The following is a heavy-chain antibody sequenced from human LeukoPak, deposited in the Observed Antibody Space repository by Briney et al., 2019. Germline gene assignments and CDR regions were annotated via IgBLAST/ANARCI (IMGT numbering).Heavy chain of an antibody. CDR3: AKDPYGTRYFDY. D-gene: IGHD2-2*01. Sequence: GGSLRLSCAASGFTFNKYAMSWVRQAPGKGLEWVSSLSGSGGDTYYAESVKGRFTISRDNSKNTVYLEMNSLRAEDTAVHYCAKDPYGTRYFDYWGQGTLVTVSS. CDR2: LSGSGGDT. V-gene: IGHV3-23*01. CDR1: GFTFNKYA. J-gene: IGHJ4*02.